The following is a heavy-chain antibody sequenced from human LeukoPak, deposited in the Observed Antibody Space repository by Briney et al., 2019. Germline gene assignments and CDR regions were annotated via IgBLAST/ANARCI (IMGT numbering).Heavy chain of an antibody. J-gene: IGHJ5*02. Sequence: SETLSLTCAVYGGSLSDYYWNWIRQPPGKGLEWIGQISHSGRTNYKRSLKSRVTISVDTSKNQFSLKLSSVTAADTAVYYCARGGWLYNNWFDPWGQGTLVTVSS. CDR1: GGSLSDYY. CDR2: ISHSGRT. CDR3: ARGGWLYNNWFDP. D-gene: IGHD3-16*02. V-gene: IGHV4-34*01.